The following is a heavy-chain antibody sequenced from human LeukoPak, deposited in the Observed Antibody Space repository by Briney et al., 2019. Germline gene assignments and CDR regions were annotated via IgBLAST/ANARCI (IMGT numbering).Heavy chain of an antibody. V-gene: IGHV1-2*06. J-gene: IGHJ4*02. D-gene: IGHD3-3*01. CDR2: INLNTGGT. Sequence: ASVKVSCKASGNTFIGYYMDWVRQAPGQGLEWMGRINLNTGGTNYAQKFQGRVTMTRDTSITTVYMELSRLRLDDTAAYYCAKLGFSEWFLEFWGQGALVTVSS. CDR3: AKLGFSEWFLEF. CDR1: GNTFIGYY.